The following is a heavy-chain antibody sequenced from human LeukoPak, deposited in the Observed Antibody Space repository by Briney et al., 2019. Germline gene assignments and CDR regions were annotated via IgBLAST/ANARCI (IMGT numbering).Heavy chain of an antibody. CDR3: ARFSRSPSGY. V-gene: IGHV3-7*01. J-gene: IGHJ4*02. CDR1: GFTFSGYW. CDR2: INRDGSNT. D-gene: IGHD6-13*01. Sequence: GGSLRLSCAASGFTFSGYWMSWVRQAPGKGLEWVAYINRDGSNTQHVDSVKGRFTISRDNAKNSLYLQMNSLRAEDTAVYYCARFSRSPSGYWGQGSLVTVSP.